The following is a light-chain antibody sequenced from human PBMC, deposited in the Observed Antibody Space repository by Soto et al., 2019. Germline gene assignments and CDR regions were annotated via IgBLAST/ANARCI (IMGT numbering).Light chain of an antibody. Sequence: QCALTQPPSASGSPGQSLTISCTGTSSDVGGYNYVSWYQQHPGKAPKLMIYEVSKRPSGVPDRFSGSKSGNTASLTVSGLQAEDEADYYCSSYAGSNNYVFGTGPKVTVL. CDR2: EVS. V-gene: IGLV2-8*01. J-gene: IGLJ1*01. CDR3: SSYAGSNNYV. CDR1: SSDVGGYNY.